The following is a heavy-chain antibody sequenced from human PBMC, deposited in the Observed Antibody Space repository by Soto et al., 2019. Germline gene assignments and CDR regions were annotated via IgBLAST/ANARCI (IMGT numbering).Heavy chain of an antibody. J-gene: IGHJ4*02. CDR2: ISGSGGNT. D-gene: IGHD2-2*01. CDR3: AKRGYCSSISCSYYFDY. CDR1: GFTFSSYD. Sequence: SLRLSCAASGFTFSSYDMSWVRQAPGKGLEWVSVISGSGGNTYYADSVKGRFTISRDNSKNTLYLQMNSLRAEDTAVYYCAKRGYCSSISCSYYFDYWGQGTLVTVSS. V-gene: IGHV3-23*01.